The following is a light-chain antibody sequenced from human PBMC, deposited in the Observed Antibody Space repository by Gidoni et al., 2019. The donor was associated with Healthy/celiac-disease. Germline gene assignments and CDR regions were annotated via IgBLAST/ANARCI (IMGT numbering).Light chain of an antibody. J-gene: IGKJ1*01. CDR1: QGIRND. CDR3: LQDYNYPPT. CDR2: AAS. Sequence: AIQMTQSPSSLSAAVGDRVTITCRASQGIRNDLGWYQQKPGKAPKLLIYAASSLPSGIPSRFSGSGSGTDFTLTISSLQPEDFATYYCLQDYNYPPTFGQGTKVEIK. V-gene: IGKV1-6*01.